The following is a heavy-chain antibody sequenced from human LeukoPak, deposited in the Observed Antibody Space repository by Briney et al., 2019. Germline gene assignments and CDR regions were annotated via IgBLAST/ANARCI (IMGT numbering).Heavy chain of an antibody. CDR3: ARPRVGATGWFDP. J-gene: IGHJ5*02. Sequence: GGSLRLSCAASGFTFSRYGMHWVRQAPGKGLEWVAVISYDGSNKYYADSVKGRFTISRDNSENTLYLQMDSLRAEDTAVYYCARPRVGATGWFDPWGQGTLVTVSS. V-gene: IGHV3-30*03. CDR1: GFTFSRYG. CDR2: ISYDGSNK. D-gene: IGHD1-26*01.